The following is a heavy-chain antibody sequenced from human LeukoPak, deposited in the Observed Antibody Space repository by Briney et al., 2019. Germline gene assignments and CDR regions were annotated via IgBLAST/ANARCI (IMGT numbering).Heavy chain of an antibody. CDR3: ARDGYCSSTSCLDI. J-gene: IGHJ3*02. CDR1: GFTFSSYS. V-gene: IGHV3-48*01. CDR2: IDIRSTTI. Sequence: GGSLRLSCAASGFTFSSYSMNWVRRAPGKGLEWVSYIDIRSTTIYYADSVKGRLTISRDNAKNSLYLQMNSLRAEDTAVYYCARDGYCSSTSCLDIWGQGTMVTVSS. D-gene: IGHD2-2*03.